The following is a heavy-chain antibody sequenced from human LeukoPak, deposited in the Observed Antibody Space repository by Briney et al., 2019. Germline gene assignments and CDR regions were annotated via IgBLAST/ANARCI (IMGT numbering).Heavy chain of an antibody. J-gene: IGHJ4*02. CDR1: GGSISSYY. CDR2: IYYSGST. Sequence: SETLSLTCTVSGGSISSYYWSWIRQPPGKGLEWIGYIYYSGSTNYNPSLKSRVTISVDTSKNQFSLKLSSVTAADTAVYYCARAAYDYVWGSIDYWGQGTLVTVSS. V-gene: IGHV4-59*01. D-gene: IGHD3-16*01. CDR3: ARAAYDYVWGSIDY.